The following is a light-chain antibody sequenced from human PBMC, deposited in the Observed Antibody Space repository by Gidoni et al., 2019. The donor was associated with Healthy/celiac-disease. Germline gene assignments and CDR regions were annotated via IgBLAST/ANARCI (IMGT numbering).Light chain of an antibody. Sequence: QSALTQPPSASGSSGPSVTISCTGTSSDVGGYNYVSWYQQHPGKAPKLMIYEVSKRPSGVPDRFSGSKSGNTASLTVSGLQAEDEADYYCSSYAGSTTVVFGGGTKLTVL. J-gene: IGLJ2*01. V-gene: IGLV2-8*01. CDR1: SSDVGGYNY. CDR2: EVS. CDR3: SSYAGSTTVV.